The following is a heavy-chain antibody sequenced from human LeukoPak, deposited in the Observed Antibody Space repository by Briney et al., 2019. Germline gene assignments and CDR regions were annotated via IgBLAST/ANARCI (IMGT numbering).Heavy chain of an antibody. D-gene: IGHD5-24*01. Sequence: GGSLRLSCAASGFTFSSYAMSWVRQAPGKGLEWVSAISGSGGSTYYADSVKGRFTIPRDNSKNTLYLHMSSLRAEDTALYYCAKDHPSDGWPAFDSWGQGTLVTVSS. CDR1: GFTFSSYA. V-gene: IGHV3-23*01. J-gene: IGHJ4*02. CDR3: AKDHPSDGWPAFDS. CDR2: ISGSGGST.